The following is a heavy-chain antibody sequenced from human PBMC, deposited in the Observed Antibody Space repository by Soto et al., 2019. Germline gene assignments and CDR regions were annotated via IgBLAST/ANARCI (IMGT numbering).Heavy chain of an antibody. V-gene: IGHV4-31*02. J-gene: IGHJ4*02. Sequence: TLSLPRTVSCGIPRREGYLLSRIRQQPGKGLEWIGYINYSGTTYYNPSLKSRVTISVDTSKNQFSLKLSSVTAADTAVYYCARYCSGSICYKYFDYWGQGTQVTVSS. CDR1: CGIPRREGYL. CDR2: INYSGTT. D-gene: IGHD2-15*01. CDR3: ARYCSGSICYKYFDY.